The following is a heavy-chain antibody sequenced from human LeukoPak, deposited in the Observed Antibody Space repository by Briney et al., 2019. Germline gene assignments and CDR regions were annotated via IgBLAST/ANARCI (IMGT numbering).Heavy chain of an antibody. CDR2: ISYDGSNK. J-gene: IGHJ4*02. Sequence: GGPLRLSCAASGFTFSSTAMHWVRQVPGKGLEWVAVISYDGSNKYYADSVKGRLTISRDNSKNTLYLQMNSLRAADTAVYFCAKSYGSELYFDYWGQGDLVSVSS. D-gene: IGHD3-10*01. V-gene: IGHV3-30*18. CDR1: GFTFSSTA. CDR3: AKSYGSELYFDY.